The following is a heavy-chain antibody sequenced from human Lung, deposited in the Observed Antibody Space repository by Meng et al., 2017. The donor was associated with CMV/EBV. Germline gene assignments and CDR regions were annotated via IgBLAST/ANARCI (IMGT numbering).Heavy chain of an antibody. CDR2: INWNGGST. D-gene: IGHD3-3*01. Sequence: GXSXRLXCAASGFTFDDYGMSWVRQAPGKGLEWVSGINWNGGSTGYADSVKGRFTISRDNAKNSLYLQMNSLRAEDTALYYCARDLLRYDFWSGYLNHYYYYYGMDVWXQGTXVTGYS. J-gene: IGHJ6*02. CDR1: GFTFDDYG. CDR3: ARDLLRYDFWSGYLNHYYYYYGMDV. V-gene: IGHV3-20*04.